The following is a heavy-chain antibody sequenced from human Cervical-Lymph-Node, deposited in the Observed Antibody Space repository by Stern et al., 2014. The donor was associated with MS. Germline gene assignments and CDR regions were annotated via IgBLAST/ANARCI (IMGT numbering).Heavy chain of an antibody. CDR3: AKALRRYCSGGSCYSGDY. CDR1: GFTFSSYA. Sequence: EVQLVESGGGLVQPGGSLRLSCAASGFTFSSYAMSWVRQAPGKGLEWVSAISGSGGSTYYADSVKGRFTISRDNSKNTLYLQMNSLRAEDTAVYYCAKALRRYCSGGSCYSGDYWGQGTLVTVSS. D-gene: IGHD2-15*01. V-gene: IGHV3-23*04. J-gene: IGHJ4*02. CDR2: ISGSGGST.